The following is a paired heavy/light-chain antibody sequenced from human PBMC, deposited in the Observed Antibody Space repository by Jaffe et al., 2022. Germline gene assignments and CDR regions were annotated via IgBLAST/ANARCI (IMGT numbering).Light chain of an antibody. CDR3: QQYNSYSLWT. J-gene: IGKJ1*01. V-gene: IGKV1-5*03. CDR1: QSISFW. CDR2: KAS. Sequence: DIQMTQSPSTLSASVGDRVTITCRASQSISFWLAWYQQKPAKAPKLLIYKASSLESGVPSRFSGSGSGTEFTLTISSLQPDDFATYYCQQYNSYSLWTFGQGTKVEIK.
Heavy chain of an antibody. Sequence: EVQLVESGGGLVKPGGSLRLSCAASGFTFSSYTMNWVRQAPGKGLQWVSSISNSSSYIYYADSVKGRFTISRDNAKNSLYLQMNSLRAEDTAVYYCARDGMRDIVLVYGGPTYFDYWGQGTLVTVSS. J-gene: IGHJ4*02. CDR1: GFTFSSYT. CDR3: ARDGMRDIVLVYGGPTYFDY. D-gene: IGHD2-8*02. CDR2: ISNSSSYI. V-gene: IGHV3-21*01.